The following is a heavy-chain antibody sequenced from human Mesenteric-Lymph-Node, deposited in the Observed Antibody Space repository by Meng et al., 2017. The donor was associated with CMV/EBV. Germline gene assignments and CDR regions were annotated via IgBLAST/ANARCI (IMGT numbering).Heavy chain of an antibody. J-gene: IGHJ4*02. CDR2: ISWNSGSI. V-gene: IGHV3-9*01. Sequence: GGSLRLSCAASGFTFDDYAMHWVRQAPGKGLEWVSGISWNSGSIGYADSVKGRFTISRDNAKNSLYLQMNSLRAEDTALYYCAKDIRSTVTIPDYWGQGTLVTVSS. D-gene: IGHD4-17*01. CDR3: AKDIRSTVTIPDY. CDR1: GFTFDDYA.